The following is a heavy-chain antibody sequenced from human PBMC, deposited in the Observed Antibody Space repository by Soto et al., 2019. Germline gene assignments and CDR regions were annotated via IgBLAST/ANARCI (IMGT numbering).Heavy chain of an antibody. CDR2: IYYSGST. Sequence: PSETLSLTCTVSGGSISSYYWSWIRQPPGKGLEWIGYIYYSGSTNYNPSLKSRVTISVDTSKNQFSLKLSSVTAADTAVYYCARGLRSGSRNRFDPWGQGTLVTVSS. CDR3: ARGLRSGSRNRFDP. D-gene: IGHD1-26*01. J-gene: IGHJ5*02. CDR1: GGSISSYY. V-gene: IGHV4-59*01.